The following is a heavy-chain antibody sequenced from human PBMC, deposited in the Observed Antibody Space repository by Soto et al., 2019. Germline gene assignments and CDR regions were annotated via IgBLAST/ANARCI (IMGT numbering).Heavy chain of an antibody. D-gene: IGHD3-16*01. J-gene: IGHJ4*02. Sequence: QVQLVESGGGVVQPGRSLRLSCAASGFTFSSNAMHWVRRAPGKGLEWMAVMSYDGSNKYYADSVKGRFTISRDNSKNTLYLQMNSLRPEDTALYYCARDGGAYWGQGTLVIVSS. V-gene: IGHV3-30-3*01. CDR3: ARDGGAY. CDR1: GFTFSSNA. CDR2: MSYDGSNK.